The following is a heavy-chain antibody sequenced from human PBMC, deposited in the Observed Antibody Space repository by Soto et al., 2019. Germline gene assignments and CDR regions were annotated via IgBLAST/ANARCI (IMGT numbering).Heavy chain of an antibody. D-gene: IGHD3-22*01. CDR2: INAGNGNT. CDR3: ARAHPHGSSGYLAWFDP. CDR1: GYTFTSYA. V-gene: IGHV1-3*01. J-gene: IGHJ5*02. Sequence: ASVKVSCKASGYTFTSYAMHWVRQAPGQRLEWMGWINAGNGNTKYSQKFQGRVTITRDTSASTAYMELSSLRSEDTAVYYCARAHPHGSSGYLAWFDPWGQGTLVTVSS.